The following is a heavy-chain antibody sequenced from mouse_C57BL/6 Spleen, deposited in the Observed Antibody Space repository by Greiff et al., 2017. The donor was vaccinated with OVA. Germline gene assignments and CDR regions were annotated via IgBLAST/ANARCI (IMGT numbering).Heavy chain of an antibody. Sequence: EVQLQQSGPELVKPGASVKIPCKASGYTFTDYNMDWVKQSHGKSLEWIGDINPNNGGTIYNQKFKGKATLTVDKSSSTAYMELRSLTSEDTAVYYCARMDPDGYYFDYWGQGTTLTVSS. J-gene: IGHJ2*01. D-gene: IGHD3-2*02. CDR2: INPNNGGT. CDR3: ARMDPDGYYFDY. V-gene: IGHV1-18*01. CDR1: GYTFTDYN.